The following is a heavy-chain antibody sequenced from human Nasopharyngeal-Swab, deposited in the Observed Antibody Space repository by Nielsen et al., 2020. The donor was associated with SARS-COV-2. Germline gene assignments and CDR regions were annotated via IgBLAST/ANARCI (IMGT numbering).Heavy chain of an antibody. D-gene: IGHD4-17*01. Sequence: GGSLRLSCAASGLTFSSHAMSWVRQAPGKELEWVSAISGSGGSTYYADYVKGRFTITRDNSKNTLYLQMNSLRAEDTAVYYCAKDLHWGGDYNYWGQGTLVTVSS. V-gene: IGHV3-23*01. CDR3: AKDLHWGGDYNY. J-gene: IGHJ4*02. CDR1: GLTFSSHA. CDR2: ISGSGGST.